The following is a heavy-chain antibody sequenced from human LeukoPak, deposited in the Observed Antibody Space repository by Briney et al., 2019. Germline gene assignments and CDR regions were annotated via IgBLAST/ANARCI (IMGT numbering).Heavy chain of an antibody. CDR1: EFTFSVYT. V-gene: IGHV3-21*04. J-gene: IGHJ4*02. CDR3: ARVTYGSGTYGAFDY. CDR2: ISSSSNYI. Sequence: PGGSPRLSCAASEFTFSVYTINWVRQAPGKGLEWVSSISSSSNYIYYADSVKGRFTISRDNAKNSLYLQMNSLRAEDTAVYYCARVTYGSGTYGAFDYWGQGTLVTVSS. D-gene: IGHD3-10*01.